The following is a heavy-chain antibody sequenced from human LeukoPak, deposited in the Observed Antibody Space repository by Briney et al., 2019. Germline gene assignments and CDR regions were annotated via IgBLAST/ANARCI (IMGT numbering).Heavy chain of an antibody. CDR2: IYSGGST. V-gene: IGHV3-53*01. J-gene: IGHJ6*02. CDR3: ARGTGHHYYYYGMDV. D-gene: IGHD1-14*01. Sequence: GGSLRLSCAASGFTVSSSYMSWVRQAPGKGLEWVSVIYSGGSTYYADSVKGRFTISRDNSKNTLYLQMNSLRAEDTAVYYCARGTGHHYYYYGMDVWGQGTTVTVSS. CDR1: GFTVSSSY.